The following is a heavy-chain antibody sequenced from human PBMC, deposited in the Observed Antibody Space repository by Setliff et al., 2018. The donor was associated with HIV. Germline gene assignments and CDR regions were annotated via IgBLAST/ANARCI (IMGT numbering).Heavy chain of an antibody. Sequence: SETLSLTCTVSGGLVTSLYWGWIRQPPGGGLEWIGYIYFTGSYYYNPSLKSRVTMSLDTSKNQFSLKLTSVTAADTAMYYCARQSAATPDWIAPWGQGTLVTVSS. V-gene: IGHV4-59*08. CDR3: ARQSAATPDWIAP. J-gene: IGHJ5*02. CDR2: IYFTGSY. CDR1: GGLVTSLY. D-gene: IGHD2-15*01.